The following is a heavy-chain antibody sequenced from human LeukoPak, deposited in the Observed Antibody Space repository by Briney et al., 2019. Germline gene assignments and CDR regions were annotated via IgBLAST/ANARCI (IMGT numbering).Heavy chain of an antibody. CDR1: GFTFSSYA. V-gene: IGHV3-30*04. Sequence: PGGSLRLSCAASGFTFSSYAMHWVRQAPGKGLEWVAVISYDGSNKYYADSVKGRFTISRDNSKNTLYLQMNSLRAEDTAVYHCAREQSKQHYDFWSGYFTRPLDYWGQGTLVTVSS. CDR3: AREQSKQHYDFWSGYFTRPLDY. J-gene: IGHJ4*02. D-gene: IGHD3-3*01. CDR2: ISYDGSNK.